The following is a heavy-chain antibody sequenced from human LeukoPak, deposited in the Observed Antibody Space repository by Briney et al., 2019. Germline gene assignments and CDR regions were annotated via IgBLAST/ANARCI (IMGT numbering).Heavy chain of an antibody. Sequence: GGSLRLSCAASGFTFSNFAIHWVRQAPGKGLEFVSGIRSTGDSTYYANSAKGRFTISGDNSKNTLYLQMVSLRSEDTAVYYCARGKSTSLYSSSSYNWFDPWGQGTLVTVSS. J-gene: IGHJ5*02. CDR2: IRSTGDST. D-gene: IGHD6-6*01. V-gene: IGHV3-64*01. CDR3: ARGKSTSLYSSSSYNWFDP. CDR1: GFTFSNFA.